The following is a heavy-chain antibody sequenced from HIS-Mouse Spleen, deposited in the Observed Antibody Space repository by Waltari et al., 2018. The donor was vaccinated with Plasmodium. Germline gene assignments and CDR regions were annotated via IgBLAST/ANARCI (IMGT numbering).Heavy chain of an antibody. CDR2: IDWDDDK. CDR3: ARHKKRGQLVRGYFDY. CDR1: GFSLSTSGIC. D-gene: IGHD6-6*01. V-gene: IGHV2-70*15. J-gene: IGHJ4*02. Sequence: QVTLRESGPALVKPTQTLTLTCTFSGFSLSTSGICLSWIRQPPGKALEWLSRIDWDDDKYYSTSLKTRLTISKDTSKNQVVLTMTNMDPVDTATYYCARHKKRGQLVRGYFDYWGQGTLVTVSS.